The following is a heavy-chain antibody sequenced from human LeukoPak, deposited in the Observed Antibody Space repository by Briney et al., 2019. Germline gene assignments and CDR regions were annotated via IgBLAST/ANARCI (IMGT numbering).Heavy chain of an antibody. J-gene: IGHJ4*02. CDR3: AKVKWSSGTFDY. CDR2: IYSGGST. D-gene: IGHD1-26*01. Sequence: GGSLRLSCAASEFSVGSNYMTWVRQAPGKGLEWVSLIYSGGSTYYADSVKGRFTISRDNSKNTLYLQMNSLRAEDTAVYYCAKVKWSSGTFDYWGQGTLVTVSS. V-gene: IGHV3-66*01. CDR1: EFSVGSNY.